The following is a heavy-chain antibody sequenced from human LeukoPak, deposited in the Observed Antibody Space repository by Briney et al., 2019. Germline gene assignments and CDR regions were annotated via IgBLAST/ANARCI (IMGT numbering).Heavy chain of an antibody. V-gene: IGHV1-2*02. CDR1: GYSFTGYY. D-gene: IGHD1-7*01. J-gene: IGHJ6*03. Sequence: ASVKVSCKASGYSFTGYYIHWVRQAPGQGLEWMGWINPNSGGTNYAQKFQGRVTMTRDTSISTAYMELSRLRSDDTAVYYCARDGITGTTYYYYYYMDVWGKGTTVTVSS. CDR3: ARDGITGTTYYYYYYMDV. CDR2: INPNSGGT.